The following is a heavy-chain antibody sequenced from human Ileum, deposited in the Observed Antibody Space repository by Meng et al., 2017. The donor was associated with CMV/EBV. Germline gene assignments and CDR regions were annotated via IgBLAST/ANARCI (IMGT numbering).Heavy chain of an antibody. CDR1: GYSFTNYW. CDR2: IYPGDSDT. J-gene: IGHJ4*02. CDR3: ARRWVGNRDGYNFDY. V-gene: IGHV5-51*01. D-gene: IGHD5-24*01. Sequence: GGSLRLSCKGSGYSFTNYWIAWVRQMPGKGLEWMGIIYPGDSDTRYSPSFQGQVTISADKSISTAYLQWSGLKASDSAIYYCARRWVGNRDGYNFDYWGQGTLVTVSS.